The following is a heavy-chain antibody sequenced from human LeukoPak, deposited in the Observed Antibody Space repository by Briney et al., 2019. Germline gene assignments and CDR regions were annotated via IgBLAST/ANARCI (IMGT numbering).Heavy chain of an antibody. Sequence: PSETLSLTCAVYGGSFSGYYWSWIRQPPGKGLEWIGEINHSGSTNYNPSLKSRVPISVDTSKNQFSLKLSSVTAADTAVYYCARGRLIHYYYYMDVWGKGTTVTVSS. D-gene: IGHD3-16*01. CDR3: ARGRLIHYYYYMDV. J-gene: IGHJ6*03. V-gene: IGHV4-34*01. CDR2: INHSGST. CDR1: GGSFSGYY.